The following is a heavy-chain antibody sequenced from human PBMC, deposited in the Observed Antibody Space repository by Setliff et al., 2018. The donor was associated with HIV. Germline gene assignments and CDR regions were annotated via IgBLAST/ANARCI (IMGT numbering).Heavy chain of an antibody. CDR3: ARQAWHYDRDGYFIDY. Sequence: TLSLTCAVHGGPLTDHYWNWIRQSPGKGLEWIGEINYSRVTNYNPSLKSRVAVSMDMSRTQFSVKLNSATAADTAVYYCARQAWHYDRDGYFIDYWGQGMLVTVSS. V-gene: IGHV4-34*01. CDR1: GGPLTDHY. CDR2: INYSRVT. D-gene: IGHD3-22*01. J-gene: IGHJ4*02.